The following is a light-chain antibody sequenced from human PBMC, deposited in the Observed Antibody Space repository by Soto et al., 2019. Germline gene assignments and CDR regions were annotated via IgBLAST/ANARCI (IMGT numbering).Light chain of an antibody. J-gene: IGKJ1*01. V-gene: IGKV3-20*01. CDR2: GAS. CDR3: QQYGSSPPT. Sequence: EIVLTHSPGTLSLSPGERATLSCRASQSLSNNYLAWYQQKPGQAPRLVIYGASSRATGIPDRFSASGSGTDFTLTISRLEPEDFALYYCQQYGSSPPTFGQGTKVDIK. CDR1: QSLSNNY.